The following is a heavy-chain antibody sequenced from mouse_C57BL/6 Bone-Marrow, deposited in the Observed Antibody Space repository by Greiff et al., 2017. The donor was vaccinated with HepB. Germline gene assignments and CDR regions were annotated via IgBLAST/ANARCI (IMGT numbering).Heavy chain of an antibody. CDR1: GFNIKDDY. CDR2: IDPENGDT. Sequence: EVQLQQSGAELVRPGASVKLSCTASGFNIKDDYMHWVKQRPEQGLEWIGWIDPENGDTEYASKFQGKATITADTSSNTAYLQLSSLTSEDTAVSYCTTYCYDSGAFAYWGQGTLVTVSA. CDR3: TTYCYDSGAFAY. J-gene: IGHJ3*01. D-gene: IGHD2-4*01. V-gene: IGHV14-4*01.